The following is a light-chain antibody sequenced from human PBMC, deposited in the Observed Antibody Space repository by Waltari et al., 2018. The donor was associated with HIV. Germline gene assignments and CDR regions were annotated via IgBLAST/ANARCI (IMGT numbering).Light chain of an antibody. CDR2: EVS. CDR3: SSYSGGNNFDVV. V-gene: IGLV2-8*01. CDR1: SNDVGGTNY. Sequence: QSALTQPPSASGSPGQSVTISCTGTSNDVGGTNYVSWYQHHPGKAPKLMIYEVSERPSGVPDRFSGSKSGNTASLTVSGLQAEDEADYYCSSYSGGNNFDVVFGGGTKLTVL. J-gene: IGLJ2*01.